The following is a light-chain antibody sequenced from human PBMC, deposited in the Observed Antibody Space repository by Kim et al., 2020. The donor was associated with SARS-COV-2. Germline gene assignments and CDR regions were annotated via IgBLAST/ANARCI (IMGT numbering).Light chain of an antibody. CDR2: DAS. CDR3: QQYGSSPRT. CDR1: QSGSGSY. Sequence: EIVLTQSPGTLSLSPGERATLSCRASQSGSGSYLAWYQQKSGQPPRLLIYDASRRATGIPDRFSGSGSGTDFTLTISRLEPEDFALYYCQQYGSSPRTFGQGTKVDIK. J-gene: IGKJ1*01. V-gene: IGKV3-20*01.